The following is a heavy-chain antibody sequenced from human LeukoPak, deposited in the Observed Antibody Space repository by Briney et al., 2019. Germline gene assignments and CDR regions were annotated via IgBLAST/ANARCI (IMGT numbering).Heavy chain of an antibody. CDR1: GFTFSDYS. V-gene: IGHV3-48*01. CDR3: ARGPPLFDP. J-gene: IGHJ5*02. CDR2: ISTGGDTI. Sequence: GGSLRLSCAVSGFTFSDYSMNWVRQPPGKGLEWISYISTGGDTIYYADSVKGRFTISSDNAKKSLYLQTNSLRAEDTAVYYCARGPPLFDPWGQGTLVTVSS.